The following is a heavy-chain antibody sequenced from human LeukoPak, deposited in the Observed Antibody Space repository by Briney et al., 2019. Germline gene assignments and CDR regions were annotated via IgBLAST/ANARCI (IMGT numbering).Heavy chain of an antibody. V-gene: IGHV3-7*01. J-gene: IGHJ4*02. CDR2: IKQDGSEK. Sequence: TGGSLRLSCAASGFTFSNFWMSWVRQAPGKGLEWVANIKQDGSEKYYVDSVKGRFTISRDNAKKSLYLEMDSLRAEDTAVYYCARGQGTGYWGQGALVTVSS. D-gene: IGHD1-14*01. CDR1: GFTFSNFW. CDR3: ARGQGTGY.